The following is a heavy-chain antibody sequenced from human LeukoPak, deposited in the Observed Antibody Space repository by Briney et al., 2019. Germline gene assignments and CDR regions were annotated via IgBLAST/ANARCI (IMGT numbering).Heavy chain of an antibody. V-gene: IGHV1-8*02. CDR1: GYTFTGYY. J-gene: IGHJ6*02. CDR3: ARRRGTMVRGYYYGMDV. D-gene: IGHD3-10*01. Sequence: ASVKVSCKASGYTFTGYYMHWVRQAPGQGLEWMGWMNPNSGNTGYAQKFQGRVTMTRNTSISTAYMELSSLRSEDTAVYYCARRRGTMVRGYYYGMDVWGQGTTVTVSS. CDR2: MNPNSGNT.